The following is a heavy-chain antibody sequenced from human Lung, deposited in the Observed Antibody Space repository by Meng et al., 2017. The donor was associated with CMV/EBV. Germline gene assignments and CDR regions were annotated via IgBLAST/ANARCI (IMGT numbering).Heavy chain of an antibody. J-gene: IGHJ4*02. CDR3: TKDWYYYDSSGRRWFDY. V-gene: IGHV3-15*01. D-gene: IGHD3-22*01. Sequence: GESXKISCAASGFTFSNAWMSWVRQAPGKGLEWVGRIKSKTDGGTTDYAAPVKGRFTISRDDSKNTLYLQMNSLKTEDTAVYYCTKDWYYYDSSGRRWFDYXGQGTLVTVSS. CDR1: GFTFSNAW. CDR2: IKSKTDGGTT.